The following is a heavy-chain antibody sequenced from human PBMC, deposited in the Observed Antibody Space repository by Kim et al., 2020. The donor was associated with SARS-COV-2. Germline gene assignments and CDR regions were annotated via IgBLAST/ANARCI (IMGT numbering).Heavy chain of an antibody. CDR2: ISGSGGST. CDR1: GFTFSSYA. J-gene: IGHJ3*02. V-gene: IGHV3-23*01. D-gene: IGHD4-17*01. CDR3: ASHQLASTVTTWDAFDI. Sequence: GGSLRLSCAASGFTFSSYAMSWVRQAPGKGLEWVSAISGSGGSTYYADSVKGRFTISRDNSKNTLYLQMNSLRAEDTAVYYCASHQLASTVTTWDAFDIWGQGTMVTVSS.